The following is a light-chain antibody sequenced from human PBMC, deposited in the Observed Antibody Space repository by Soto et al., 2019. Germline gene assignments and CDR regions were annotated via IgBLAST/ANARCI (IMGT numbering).Light chain of an antibody. CDR1: PSVSSD. V-gene: IGKV3-11*01. CDR3: QQRSNWPWT. J-gene: IGKJ1*01. Sequence: EIVLTQSPATLSLSPGERATLSCRASPSVSSDLAWYQQKAGQAPRLLIYDTSNWATGIPARFSGSGSGTDFTLTISSLEPEDFAVYYCQQRSNWPWTFGQGTKVEIK. CDR2: DTS.